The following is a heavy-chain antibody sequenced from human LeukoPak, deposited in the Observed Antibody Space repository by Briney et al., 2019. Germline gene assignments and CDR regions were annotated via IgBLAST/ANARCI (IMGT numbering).Heavy chain of an antibody. CDR3: ARSLRGVAAAKGDY. D-gene: IGHD6-13*01. V-gene: IGHV4-34*01. CDR2: INHSGST. J-gene: IGHJ4*02. CDR1: GGSFSGYY. Sequence: SETLSLTCAVYGGSFSGYYWSWIRQPPGKGLEWIGEINHSGSTNYNPSLKSRVTISVDTSKNQFSLKLSSVTAADTAVYYCARSLRGVAAAKGDYWGQGTLVTVSS.